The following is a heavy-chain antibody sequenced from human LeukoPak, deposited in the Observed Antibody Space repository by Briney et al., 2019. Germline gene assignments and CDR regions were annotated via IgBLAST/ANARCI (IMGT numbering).Heavy chain of an antibody. CDR3: VRRSACSSPSCPFDY. CDR1: GFIFTNYW. J-gene: IGHJ4*02. Sequence: GGSLRLSCAASGFIFTNYWMHWVRQAPGPGPVWVSRIKNDGSSMTYADSVKGRFTISRDDAKGTLYLQMSSLRADDTAIYYCVRRSACSSPSCPFDYWGQGTLVTVSS. D-gene: IGHD2-2*01. V-gene: IGHV3-74*01. CDR2: IKNDGSSM.